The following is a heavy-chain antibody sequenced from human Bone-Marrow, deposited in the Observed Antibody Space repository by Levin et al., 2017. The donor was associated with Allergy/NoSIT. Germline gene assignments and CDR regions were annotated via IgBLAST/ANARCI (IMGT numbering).Heavy chain of an antibody. J-gene: IGHJ6*02. CDR3: ARGYGGNSLFNDYYGMDV. V-gene: IGHV3-33*01. CDR1: GFTFSSYG. Sequence: GGSLRLSCAASGFTFSSYGMHWVRQAPGKGLEWVAVIWYDGSNKYYADSVKGRFTISRDNSKNTLYLQMNSLRAEDTAVYYCARGYGGNSLFNDYYGMDVWGQGTTVTVSS. CDR2: IWYDGSNK. D-gene: IGHD4-23*01.